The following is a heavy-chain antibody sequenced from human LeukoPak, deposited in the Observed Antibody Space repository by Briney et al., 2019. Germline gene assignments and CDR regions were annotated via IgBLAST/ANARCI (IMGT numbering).Heavy chain of an antibody. J-gene: IGHJ6*01. V-gene: IGHV3-48*01. CDR3: ARDQVVVVPAAIPSPWYYYYGMDV. CDR2: ISSGSSTI. D-gene: IGHD2-2*01. Sequence: GGSLRLSCAASGFTFSSYSMNWVRQAPGKGLEWISYISSGSSTIYYADSVKGRFTISRDNAKNSLYLQMNSLRAEDTAVYYCARDQVVVVPAAIPSPWYYYYGMDVWGQGTTVTVSS. CDR1: GFTFSSYS.